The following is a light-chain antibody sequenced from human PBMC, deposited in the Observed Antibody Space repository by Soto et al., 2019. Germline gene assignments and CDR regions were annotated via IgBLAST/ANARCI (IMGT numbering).Light chain of an antibody. J-gene: IGLJ3*02. CDR3: AAWDDSLNGHWV. CDR2: DDN. Sequence: QSVLTQPPSASGTPGQRVTISCSGSSSNIGRNGINWYQQVPGTAPKLLVYDDNQRPSGVPDRFSGSKSGTSASLAISGLQSEDEADYFCAAWDDSLNGHWVFGGGTKLTVL. CDR1: SSNIGRNG. V-gene: IGLV1-44*01.